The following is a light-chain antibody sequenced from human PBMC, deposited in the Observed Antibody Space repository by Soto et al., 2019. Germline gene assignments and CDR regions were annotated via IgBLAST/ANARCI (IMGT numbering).Light chain of an antibody. J-gene: IGKJ4*01. CDR3: QQDNIWPLP. V-gene: IGKV3-15*01. Sequence: ENVITLSVVTLSLSTRDAVTLSCRASQSVRSNSAWYQQKPCQAPRLLIYGASTRATGIPARFSGSGYETEFTLTISSLQSEDFAVYYCQQDNIWPLPFGGVTRV. CDR1: QSVRSN. CDR2: GAS.